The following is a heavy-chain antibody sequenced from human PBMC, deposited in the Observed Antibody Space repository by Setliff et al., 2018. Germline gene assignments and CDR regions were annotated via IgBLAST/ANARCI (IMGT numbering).Heavy chain of an antibody. Sequence: GGSLRLSCAASGFNFSINDMTYGMSWVRQAPGKGLQWVSGISGNSGSTYYAASVKGRFTISRDNSKNTLYLQMNSLRAEDTALYFCAKQKNTGYGQPGDSWGQGVQVTVSS. CDR3: AKQKNTGYGQPGDS. CDR2: ISGNSGST. CDR1: GFNFSINDMTYG. V-gene: IGHV3-23*01. D-gene: IGHD5-12*01. J-gene: IGHJ4*02.